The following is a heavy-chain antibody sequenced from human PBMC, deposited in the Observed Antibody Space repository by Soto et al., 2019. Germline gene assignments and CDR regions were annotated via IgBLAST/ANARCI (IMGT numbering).Heavy chain of an antibody. V-gene: IGHV3-21*01. Sequence: GGSLRLSCAASGFTFSSYSMNWVRQAPGKGLEWVSSISSSSSYIYYADSVKGRFTISRDNAKNSLYLQVNSLRAEDTAVYYCARDQQLADYGDYFHYGMDVWGQGTTVTVSS. CDR1: GFTFSSYS. CDR2: ISSSSSYI. J-gene: IGHJ6*02. CDR3: ARDQQLADYGDYFHYGMDV. D-gene: IGHD4-17*01.